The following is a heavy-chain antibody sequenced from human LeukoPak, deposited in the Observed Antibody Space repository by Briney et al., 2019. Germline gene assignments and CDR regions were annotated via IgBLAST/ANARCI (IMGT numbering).Heavy chain of an antibody. CDR2: IYHSGST. CDR3: ARGRDGYKPGFDY. J-gene: IGHJ4*02. Sequence: SQTLSLPCAVSGGSISSGGYSWSWIRQPPGKGLEWSGYIYHSGSTYYNPSLKSRVTISVDRSKNQLSLKLSSVTAADTAVYYCARGRDGYKPGFDYWGQGTLVTVSS. V-gene: IGHV4-30-2*01. CDR1: GGSISSGGYS. D-gene: IGHD5-24*01.